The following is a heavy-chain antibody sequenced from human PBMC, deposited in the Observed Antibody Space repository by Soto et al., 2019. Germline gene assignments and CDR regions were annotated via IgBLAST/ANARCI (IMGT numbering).Heavy chain of an antibody. J-gene: IGHJ5*02. Sequence: EVQLVESGGGLVQPGGSLRLSCAASGFTFSDHYMDWVRQAPGKGLEWVGRIRNKANSYTTQYAASVKGRFTISRDDSQNSLYLQMNSLKTEDTAVYYCARGSYGAYVGWFDPWGQGTLGTVSS. V-gene: IGHV3-72*01. CDR3: ARGSYGAYVGWFDP. CDR1: GFTFSDHY. CDR2: IRNKANSYTT. D-gene: IGHD5-12*01.